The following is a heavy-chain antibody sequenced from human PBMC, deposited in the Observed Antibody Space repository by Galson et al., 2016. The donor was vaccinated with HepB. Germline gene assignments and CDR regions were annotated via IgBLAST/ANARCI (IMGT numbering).Heavy chain of an antibody. CDR2: ISTSGTA. CDR3: ATMPDS. D-gene: IGHD2-2*01. CDR1: GGSITSGTKY. V-gene: IGHV4-61*02. J-gene: IGHJ4*02. Sequence: TLSLTCTVSGGSITSGTKYWTWIRQPAGKGLEWIGGISTSGTANYNPSLRIRVTISLDTSKTHLSLKLRSVTASDTAMYYCATMPDSWGQGTLVTVSS.